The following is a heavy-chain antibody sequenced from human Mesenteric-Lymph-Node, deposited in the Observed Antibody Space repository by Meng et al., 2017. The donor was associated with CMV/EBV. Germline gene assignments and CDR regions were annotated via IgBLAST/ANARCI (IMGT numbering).Heavy chain of an antibody. V-gene: IGHV4-34*01. Sequence: HVPLHQVGAGLWQASETLSVTCAVYGGSFSGYYWNWIRQSPEKGLEWIGEINHSGSTTYNPSFTSRIIISVDTSTNQISLNMSSVTAADTAVYYCARGSSYDILTGYFDYWGQGALVTVSS. CDR3: ARGSSYDILTGYFDY. CDR2: INHSGST. J-gene: IGHJ4*02. CDR1: GGSFSGYY. D-gene: IGHD3-9*01.